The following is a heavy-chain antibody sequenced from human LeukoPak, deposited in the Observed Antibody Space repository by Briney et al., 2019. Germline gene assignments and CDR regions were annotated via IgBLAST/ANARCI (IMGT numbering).Heavy chain of an antibody. CDR2: ISGSGGST. D-gene: IGHD3-10*01. CDR1: GFTFSSYA. Sequence: PGGSLRLSCAASGFTFSSYAMSWARQAPGKGLEWVSAISGSGGSTYYADSVKGRFTISRDNSKNTLYLQMNSLRAEDTAVYYCAKPRVRGVSLGAFDIWGQGTMVTVSS. J-gene: IGHJ3*02. CDR3: AKPRVRGVSLGAFDI. V-gene: IGHV3-23*01.